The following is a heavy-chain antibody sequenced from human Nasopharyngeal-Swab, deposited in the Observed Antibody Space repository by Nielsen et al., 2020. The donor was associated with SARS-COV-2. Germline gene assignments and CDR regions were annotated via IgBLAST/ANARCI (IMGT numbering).Heavy chain of an antibody. J-gene: IGHJ1*01. D-gene: IGHD1-26*01. CDR2: ISAYMGKT. Sequence: ASVKVSCKTSGGTFTNSAISWVRQAPGQGLEWMGWISAYMGKTNYAQKFQDRVTMTTDTPTGTAYMELRNLRSDDTAVYYCARGGWDLSEYFSHWGQGTLVTVSS. CDR1: GGTFTNSA. CDR3: ARGGWDLSEYFSH. V-gene: IGHV1-18*01.